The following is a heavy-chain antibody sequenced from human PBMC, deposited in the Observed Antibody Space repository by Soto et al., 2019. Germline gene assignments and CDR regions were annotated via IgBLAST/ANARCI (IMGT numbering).Heavy chain of an antibody. CDR3: APMGELSSRYFDY. CDR2: ISGSGGST. D-gene: IGHD3-16*02. Sequence: GALLRSGSASGCTFSSYAMSWVRQAPGKGLEWVSAISGSGGSTYYADSVKGRFTISRDNSKNTLYLQMNSLRAEDKAVYYCAPMGELSSRYFDYWGQGTLVTVYS. CDR1: GCTFSSYA. J-gene: IGHJ4*02. V-gene: IGHV3-23*01.